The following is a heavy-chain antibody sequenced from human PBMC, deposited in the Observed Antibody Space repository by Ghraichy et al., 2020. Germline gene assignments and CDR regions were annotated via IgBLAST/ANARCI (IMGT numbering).Heavy chain of an antibody. D-gene: IGHD3-3*01. CDR1: GFTFSSYE. CDR3: ASIVVPGLEWLLSTLNYYYGMDV. Sequence: GGSLRLSCSASGFTFSSYEMNWVRQAPGKGLEWVSYISSSGSTIYYADSVKGRFTISRDNAKNSLYLQLNSLRAEETAVYYCASIVVPGLEWLLSTLNYYYGMDVWGQGTTVTVSS. V-gene: IGHV3-48*03. J-gene: IGHJ6*02. CDR2: ISSSGSTI.